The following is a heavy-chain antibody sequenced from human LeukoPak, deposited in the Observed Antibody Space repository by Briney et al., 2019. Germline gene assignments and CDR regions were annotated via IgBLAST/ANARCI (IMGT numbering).Heavy chain of an antibody. CDR2: TNQDGSEK. Sequence: GGSLRLSCAASGFTFSSYWMSWVRQAPGKGLEWVANTNQDGSEKYYVDSVKGRFTISRDNSKNTLYLQMNSLRAEDTAVYYCARDRPEYSSGLRFDYWGQGTLVTVSS. D-gene: IGHD6-19*01. J-gene: IGHJ4*02. CDR1: GFTFSSYW. V-gene: IGHV3-7*05. CDR3: ARDRPEYSSGLRFDY.